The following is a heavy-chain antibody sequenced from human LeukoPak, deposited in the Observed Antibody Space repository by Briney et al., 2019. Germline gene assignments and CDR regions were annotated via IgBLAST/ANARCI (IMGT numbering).Heavy chain of an antibody. Sequence: SETLSLTCTVSGGSISSSSYYWGWIRQPPGKGLEWIGSIYYSGTTYYNPSLKSRVTISVDTSKNQFSLKLSSVTAADTAVYYCARGRVDPPFNWFDPWGQGTLVTVSS. CDR3: ARGRVDPPFNWFDP. V-gene: IGHV4-39*07. CDR1: GGSISSSSYY. CDR2: IYYSGTT. D-gene: IGHD5-12*01. J-gene: IGHJ5*02.